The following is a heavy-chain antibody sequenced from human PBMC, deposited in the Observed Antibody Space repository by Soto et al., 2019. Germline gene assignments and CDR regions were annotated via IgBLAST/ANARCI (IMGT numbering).Heavy chain of an antibody. Sequence: SETLSLACTVSGDSLSTSSYYWGWIRQPPGKGLEWIGSIYYGGSTYYSPSLNSRVTISVDTSKNQFSLKLSSVTAADTAVYYCVRVQVGATERHWFDPWGQGTLVTVSS. D-gene: IGHD1-26*01. CDR3: VRVQVGATERHWFDP. CDR1: GDSLSTSSYY. V-gene: IGHV4-39*01. CDR2: IYYGGST. J-gene: IGHJ5*02.